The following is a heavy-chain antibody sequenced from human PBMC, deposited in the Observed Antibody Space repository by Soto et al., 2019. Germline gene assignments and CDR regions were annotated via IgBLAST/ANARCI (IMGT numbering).Heavy chain of an antibody. CDR2: IFSNDEK. CDR1: GFSLSNARRG. D-gene: IGHD2-15*01. V-gene: IGHV2-26*01. J-gene: IGHJ3*02. CDR3: ARTLAVVTLDAFDI. Sequence: QVTLKESGPVLVKPTETLTLTCTVSGFSLSNARRGVSWIRQPPGKALEWLAHIFSNDEKSYSTTLQSRLTIAKHTSNSQVVLTMTNMDPVDTATYYCARTLAVVTLDAFDIWGQGTMVTVSS.